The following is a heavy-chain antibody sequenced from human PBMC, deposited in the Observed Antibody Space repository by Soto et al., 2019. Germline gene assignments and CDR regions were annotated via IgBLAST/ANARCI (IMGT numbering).Heavy chain of an antibody. Sequence: SETLSLTCAVYGGSFSGYYWTWIRQPPGTGLEWIGEINHSGSTNYNPSLKSRVTISVDTSKNQFSLKLTPVTAADTAVYYCARNKITGLFDYWGQEPLVTVS. CDR1: GGSFSGYY. CDR2: INHSGST. CDR3: ARNKITGLFDY. D-gene: IGHD2-8*02. V-gene: IGHV4-34*01. J-gene: IGHJ4*02.